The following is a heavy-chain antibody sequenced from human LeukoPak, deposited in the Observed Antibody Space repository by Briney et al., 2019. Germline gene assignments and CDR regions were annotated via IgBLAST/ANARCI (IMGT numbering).Heavy chain of an antibody. D-gene: IGHD3-22*01. CDR2: IGGSGGST. CDR3: AETFYYDSSGYYGDY. J-gene: IGHJ4*02. V-gene: IGHV3-23*01. Sequence: GGSLRLSCVVSGFTFSNYAMSWVRQAPGKGLEWVSGIGGSGGSTYYADSVKGRFTISRDNSKNSLYLQMNSLRAEDTAVYYCAETFYYDSSGYYGDYWGQGTLVTVSS. CDR1: GFTFSNYA.